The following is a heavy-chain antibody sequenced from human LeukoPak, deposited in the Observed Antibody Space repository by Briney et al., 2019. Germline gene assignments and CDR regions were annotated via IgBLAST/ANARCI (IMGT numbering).Heavy chain of an antibody. V-gene: IGHV4-34*01. Sequence: SETLSLTCAVYGGSFSGYYWSWIRQPPGKGLEWIGEINHSGSTNYNPSLKSRVTISVDTSKNQFSLKLSSVTAADTAVYYCARHRSVGAKFDYWGQGTLVTVSS. CDR1: GGSFSGYY. CDR2: INHSGST. J-gene: IGHJ4*02. CDR3: ARHRSVGAKFDY. D-gene: IGHD1-26*01.